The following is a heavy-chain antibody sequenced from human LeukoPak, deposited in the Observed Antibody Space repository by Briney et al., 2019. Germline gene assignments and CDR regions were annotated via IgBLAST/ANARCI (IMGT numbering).Heavy chain of an antibody. D-gene: IGHD3-3*01. V-gene: IGHV3-20*04. Sequence: PGGSLRLSCAASGFTFDDYGMSWVRQAPGKGLEWVSGINWNGGSTGYADSVKGRFTISRDNAKNSLYLQMNSLRAEDTALYYCARHHTPVVEWLPDFDYWGQGTLVTVSS. CDR1: GFTFDDYG. CDR2: INWNGGST. J-gene: IGHJ4*02. CDR3: ARHHTPVVEWLPDFDY.